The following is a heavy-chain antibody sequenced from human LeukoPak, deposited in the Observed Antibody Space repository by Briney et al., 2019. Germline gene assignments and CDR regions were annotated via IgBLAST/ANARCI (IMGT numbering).Heavy chain of an antibody. CDR2: IYYSGST. CDR1: GGSISNYY. V-gene: IGHV4-59*01. CDR3: ARLDSSGWGYFDY. Sequence: PSETLSLTCTVSGGSISNYYYSWIRQPPGKRLEWIGYIYYSGSTNYNPSLKSRVTLSVDTSKNQFSLKLSSVTAADTAVYYCARLDSSGWGYFDYWGQGTLVTVSS. D-gene: IGHD6-19*01. J-gene: IGHJ4*02.